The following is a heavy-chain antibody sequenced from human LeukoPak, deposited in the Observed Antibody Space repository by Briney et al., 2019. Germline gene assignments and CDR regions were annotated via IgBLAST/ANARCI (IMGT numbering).Heavy chain of an antibody. D-gene: IGHD7-27*01. V-gene: IGHV1-46*03. CDR3: ARVLGTSYFGY. J-gene: IGHJ4*02. CDR1: AYTFTSYY. Sequence: GASVKVSCKASAYTFTSYYMHWVRQAPGQGLEWMGIINPSGGSTSYAQKLQGRVTMTRDTSTSTVYMELSSLRSEDTAVYYCARVLGTSYFGYWGQGTLVTVSS. CDR2: INPSGGST.